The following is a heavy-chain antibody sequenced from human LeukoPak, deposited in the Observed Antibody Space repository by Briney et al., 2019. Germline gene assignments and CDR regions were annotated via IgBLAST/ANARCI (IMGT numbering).Heavy chain of an antibody. J-gene: IGHJ6*03. CDR3: ASDGPDFWSGYPPNYMDV. CDR1: GGTFSSDA. CDR2: IIPIFGTA. Sequence: ASVKVSCKASGGTFSSDAISWVRQAPGQGLEWKGRIIPIFGTANYAQKFQGRVTITADKSTSTAYMELSSLRSEDTAVYYCASDGPDFWSGYPPNYMDVWGKGTTVTVSS. V-gene: IGHV1-69*06. D-gene: IGHD3-3*01.